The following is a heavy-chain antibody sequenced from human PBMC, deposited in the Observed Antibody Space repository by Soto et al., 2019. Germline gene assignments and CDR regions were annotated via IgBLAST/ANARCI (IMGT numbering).Heavy chain of an antibody. J-gene: IGHJ6*02. D-gene: IGHD1-26*01. Sequence: PSETLSLTCRLSGGSITGAYYWNWIRQHPGKGLEWIGSIHYRGSTYYNPSLKTRITISLDRSNNQFSLNLSSVTAADTAVYYCVKDIPGRDGSYLTFGLDVWGLGTTVTVSS. CDR2: IHYRGST. V-gene: IGHV4-31*03. CDR3: VKDIPGRDGSYLTFGLDV. CDR1: GGSITGAYY.